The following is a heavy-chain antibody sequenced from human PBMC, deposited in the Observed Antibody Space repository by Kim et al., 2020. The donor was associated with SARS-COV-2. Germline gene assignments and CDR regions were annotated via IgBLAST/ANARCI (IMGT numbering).Heavy chain of an antibody. CDR3: AKDLSPGHLGELSAFDY. D-gene: IGHD3-16*02. CDR2: ISGSGGST. J-gene: IGHJ4*02. CDR1: GFTFSSYA. Sequence: GGSLRLSCAASGFTFSSYAMSWVRQAPGKGLEWVSAISGSGGSTYYADSVKGRFTISRDNSKNTLYLQMNSLRAEDTAVYYCAKDLSPGHLGELSAFDYWGQGTLVTVSS. V-gene: IGHV3-23*01.